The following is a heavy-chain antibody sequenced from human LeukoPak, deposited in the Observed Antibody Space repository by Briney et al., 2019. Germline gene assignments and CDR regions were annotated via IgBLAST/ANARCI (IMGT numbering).Heavy chain of an antibody. CDR1: GGSISSYY. Sequence: SETLSLTCTVSGGSISSYYWRWIRQPPGKGLEWIGYIYYSGSTNYNPSLKSRVTISVDTSKNQFSLKLSSVTAADTAVYYCARDGEMATTTYNWFDPWGQGTLVTVSS. CDR2: IYYSGST. V-gene: IGHV4-59*01. D-gene: IGHD5-24*01. J-gene: IGHJ5*02. CDR3: ARDGEMATTTYNWFDP.